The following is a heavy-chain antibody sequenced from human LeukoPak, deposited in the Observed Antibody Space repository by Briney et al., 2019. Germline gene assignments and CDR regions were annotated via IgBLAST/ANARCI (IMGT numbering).Heavy chain of an antibody. CDR1: GFTFSSYS. CDR3: ARGTYRYSGYDDAFDI. CDR2: ISSSSSYI. V-gene: IGHV3-21*01. J-gene: IGHJ3*02. D-gene: IGHD5-12*01. Sequence: GGSLRLSCAASGFTFSSYSMNWVRQAPGKGLEWVSSISSSSSYIYYAGSVKGRFTISRDNAKNSLYLQMNSLRAEDTAVYYCARGTYRYSGYDDAFDIWGQGTMVTVSS.